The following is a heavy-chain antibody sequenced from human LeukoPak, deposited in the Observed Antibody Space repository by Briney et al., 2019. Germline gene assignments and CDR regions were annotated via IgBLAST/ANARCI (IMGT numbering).Heavy chain of an antibody. CDR2: ISGTSSYI. CDR3: ARADGSGYYVEF. CDR1: GFTFSTYS. Sequence: GGSLRLSCAASGFTFSTYSMNWVRQAPGKGLEWVSSISGTSSYIYYADSVKGRFTISRDNAKNTLYLQMNILRAEDTAVYYCARADGSGYYVEFWGQGTLVTVSS. V-gene: IGHV3-21*01. D-gene: IGHD6-25*01. J-gene: IGHJ4*02.